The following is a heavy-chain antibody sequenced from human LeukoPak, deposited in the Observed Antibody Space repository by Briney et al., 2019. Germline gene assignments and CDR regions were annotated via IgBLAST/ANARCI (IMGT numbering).Heavy chain of an antibody. D-gene: IGHD6-13*01. V-gene: IGHV3-23*01. CDR1: RFTFSSYL. CDR3: AKGRSSWSTSDFDI. CDR2: ISDSGVPT. J-gene: IGHJ3*02. Sequence: PGGSLTLSCAASRFTFSSYLMTWVRQAPGKGLEWVSSISDSGVPTYHADSVKGRFTISRDNSKSTVYLQMNSLRVEDSAIYYCAKGRSSWSTSDFDIWGQGTMVTVSS.